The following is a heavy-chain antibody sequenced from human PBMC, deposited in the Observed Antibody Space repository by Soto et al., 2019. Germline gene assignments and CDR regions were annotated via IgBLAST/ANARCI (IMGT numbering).Heavy chain of an antibody. Sequence: GGSLRLSCAASGFTFSSYAMHWVRQAPGKGLEWVAVISYDGSNKYYADSVKGRFTISRDNSKNTLYLQMNSLRAEDTAVYYCARHQITDSTAPYYYYGMDVWGQGTTVTVSS. J-gene: IGHJ6*02. CDR2: ISYDGSNK. V-gene: IGHV3-30-3*01. D-gene: IGHD4-4*01. CDR3: ARHQITDSTAPYYYYGMDV. CDR1: GFTFSSYA.